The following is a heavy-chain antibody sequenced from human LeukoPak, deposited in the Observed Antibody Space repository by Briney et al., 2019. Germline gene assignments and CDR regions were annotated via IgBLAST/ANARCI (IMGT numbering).Heavy chain of an antibody. CDR3: AKGSPTASLWGGAFDI. D-gene: IGHD1-26*01. CDR1: GFTFDDYA. CDR2: ISGDGETT. V-gene: IGHV3-43*02. J-gene: IGHJ3*02. Sequence: GGSLRLSCAASGFTFDDYAMHWVRQVPGRGLEWVFLISGDGETTSYADSVKGRFTISRDNSKNSLFLQMSSLRTEDTALYYCAKGSPTASLWGGAFDIWGQGTMVTVSS.